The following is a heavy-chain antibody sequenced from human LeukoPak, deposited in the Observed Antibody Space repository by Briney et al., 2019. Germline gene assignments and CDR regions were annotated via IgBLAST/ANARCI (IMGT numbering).Heavy chain of an antibody. CDR1: GYIFSNYA. D-gene: IGHD6-13*01. Sequence: GGSLRLSCAASGYIFSNYAMTWVRQAPGKRLEWVSGISHNGDRIYYADSVKGRFTISRDNSKNTLYLQMNSLRPEDTALYYCTKDSVAAAGTAWFDPWGQGTLVTVSS. CDR2: ISHNGDRI. V-gene: IGHV3-23*01. J-gene: IGHJ5*02. CDR3: TKDSVAAAGTAWFDP.